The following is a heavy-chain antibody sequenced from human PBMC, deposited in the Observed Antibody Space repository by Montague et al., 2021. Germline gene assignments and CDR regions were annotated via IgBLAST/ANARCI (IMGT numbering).Heavy chain of an antibody. CDR3: ARAYYFEMSGYGMGA. CDR1: GFIFSDYR. Sequence: SLRLSCAASGFIFSDYRMNWVRQAPGKGLEWVSTISPSGHDTDYADSVKGRFTISRDNAKNALYLQMSSLRAEDTALYYCARAYYFEMSGYGMGAWGQGTTVTVSS. CDR2: ISPSGHDT. V-gene: IGHV3-21*01. J-gene: IGHJ6*02. D-gene: IGHD3-22*01.